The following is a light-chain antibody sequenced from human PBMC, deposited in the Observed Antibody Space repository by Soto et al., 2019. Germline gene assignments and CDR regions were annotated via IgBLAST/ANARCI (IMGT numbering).Light chain of an antibody. J-gene: IGLJ3*02. CDR3: QSYDGTNWV. Sequence: NFMLTQPHSVSESPGKTVTISCTRSSGSIASNYVQWYQQRPGSFPTTVIYEDNQRPSGVHDRFSGSIDSSSNSASLTISGLKTEDEADYYCQSYDGTNWVFGGGTKLTVL. CDR2: EDN. CDR1: SGSIASNY. V-gene: IGLV6-57*01.